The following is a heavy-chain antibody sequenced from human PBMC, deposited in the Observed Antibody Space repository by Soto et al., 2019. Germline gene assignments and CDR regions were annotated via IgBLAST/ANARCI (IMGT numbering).Heavy chain of an antibody. J-gene: IGHJ4*02. Sequence: ASVKVSCKASGYTFTSYAMHWVRQAPGQRLEWMGWINAGNGNTKYSQKFQGRVTITRDTSASTAYMELSSLRSEDTAVYYCARNLMDYDILTGYYMGYYFDYWGQGTLVTV. CDR2: INAGNGNT. D-gene: IGHD3-9*01. CDR1: GYTFTSYA. CDR3: ARNLMDYDILTGYYMGYYFDY. V-gene: IGHV1-3*01.